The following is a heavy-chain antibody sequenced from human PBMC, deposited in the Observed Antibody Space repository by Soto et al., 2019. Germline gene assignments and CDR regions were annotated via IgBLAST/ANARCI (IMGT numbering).Heavy chain of an antibody. J-gene: IGHJ6*02. CDR3: ARRPKSGSSWEGYYYYGMDV. D-gene: IGHD6-13*01. Sequence: SETLSLTCAVYGGSFSGYYWSWIRQPPGKGLEWIGEINHSGSTNYNPSLKSRVTISVDTSKNQFSLKLSSVTAADTAVYYCARRPKSGSSWEGYYYYGMDVWGQGTTVTGSS. CDR1: GGSFSGYY. CDR2: INHSGST. V-gene: IGHV4-34*01.